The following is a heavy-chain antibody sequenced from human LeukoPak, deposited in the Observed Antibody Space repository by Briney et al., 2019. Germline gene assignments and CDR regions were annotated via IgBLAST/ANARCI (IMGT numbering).Heavy chain of an antibody. J-gene: IGHJ4*02. CDR2: ISYDGNNK. D-gene: IGHD3-10*01. CDR3: ARDGGSSGTFYGDY. CDR1: GFIFSSYA. V-gene: IGHV3-30-3*01. Sequence: GGSLRLSCAASGFIFSSYAMHWVRQAPGKGLEWVALISYDGNNKYYADSVKGRFTISRDNSKTTLYLQMNSLRAEDTAVYYCARDGGSSGTFYGDYWGQATLVTVSS.